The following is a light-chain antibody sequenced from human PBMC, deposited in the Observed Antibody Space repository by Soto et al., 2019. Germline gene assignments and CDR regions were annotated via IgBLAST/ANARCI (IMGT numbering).Light chain of an antibody. CDR1: SSDVGVYNY. CDR2: DVI. Sequence: QSALTQPRSVSGSPGQSVTISCTGTSSDVGVYNYVSWYQQHPGQAPQLVIYDVIKRPSGVPDRFSGSKCGNTASLTISGLQAEDEADYYCCSYAGSSLWVFGGGTKLTVL. V-gene: IGLV2-11*01. J-gene: IGLJ3*02. CDR3: CSYAGSSLWV.